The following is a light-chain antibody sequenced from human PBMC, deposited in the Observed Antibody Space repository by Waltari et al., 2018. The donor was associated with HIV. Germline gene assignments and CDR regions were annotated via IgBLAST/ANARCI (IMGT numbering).Light chain of an antibody. V-gene: IGLV10-54*01. CDR3: SAWDSSLSVWI. CDR2: RND. CDR1: NYNVGNEG. Sequence: QAGLTQPSSVSKGLGQTATLTCTGHNYNVGNEGVVWVQQFQGHPPKLLSYRNDNPPSGISERFSASRSRNIASLNISRLQPGDEAVYYCSAWDSSLSVWIFGEGTRLTVL. J-gene: IGLJ2*01.